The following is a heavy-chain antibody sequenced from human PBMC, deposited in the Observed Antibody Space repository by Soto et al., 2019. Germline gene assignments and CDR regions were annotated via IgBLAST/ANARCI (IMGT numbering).Heavy chain of an antibody. V-gene: IGHV3-30*18. CDR3: AKGGSFDI. D-gene: IGHD3-16*01. CDR2: ITSDVNYK. Sequence: GGSLRLSCAASGFAFSTYGLHWVRQSPGKELEWVAIITSDVNYKYYADSVKGRFTISRDNSKNTLFLQMNSLRAEDTAVYYCAKGGSFDIWGQGPLVTVSS. J-gene: IGHJ4*02. CDR1: GFAFSTYG.